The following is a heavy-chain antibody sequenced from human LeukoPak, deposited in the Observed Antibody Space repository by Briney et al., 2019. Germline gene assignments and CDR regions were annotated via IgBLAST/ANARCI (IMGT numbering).Heavy chain of an antibody. V-gene: IGHV3-23*01. CDR2: ISGSGGST. D-gene: IGHD3-16*01. CDR1: GFTFSSYA. Sequence: GGSLRLSCAASGFTFSSYAMSWVRQAPGKGLEWVSAISGSGGSTYYADSVKGRFTISRDNSKNTLYLQMNSLRAEDTAVYYCAKDPPRSLITFGGVIVPWGQGTLVTVSS. CDR3: AKDPPRSLITFGGVIVP. J-gene: IGHJ5*02.